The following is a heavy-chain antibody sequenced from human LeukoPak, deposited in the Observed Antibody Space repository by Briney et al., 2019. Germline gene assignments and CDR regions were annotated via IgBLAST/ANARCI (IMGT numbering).Heavy chain of an antibody. D-gene: IGHD3-10*01. J-gene: IGHJ4*02. V-gene: IGHV3-33*01. CDR1: GFTFSSYG. Sequence: PGRSLRLSCAASGFTFSSYGMHWVRQAPGKGREWVAVIWDDGNNKFYADSVKGRFTISRDNSKNTLYLQMNSLRAEDTAVYYCARAGGSGSFYIPSVDWGQGTLVTVSS. CDR2: IWDDGNNK. CDR3: ARAGGSGSFYIPSVD.